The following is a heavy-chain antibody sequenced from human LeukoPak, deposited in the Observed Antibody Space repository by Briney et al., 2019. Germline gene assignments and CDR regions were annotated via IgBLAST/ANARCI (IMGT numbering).Heavy chain of an antibody. CDR3: ARSSSTWAECQFDF. D-gene: IGHD6-13*01. CDR2: IRYDGSNK. CDR1: GFTFSSYG. V-gene: IGHV3-30*02. J-gene: IGHJ4*02. Sequence: GGSLRLSCAASGFTFSSYGMHWVRQAPGKGLERVAFIRYDGSNKYYADSVKGRFTISRDNSKNTLYLQMNSLRAEDTAVYYCARSSSTWAECQFDFWGQGTLVTVSS.